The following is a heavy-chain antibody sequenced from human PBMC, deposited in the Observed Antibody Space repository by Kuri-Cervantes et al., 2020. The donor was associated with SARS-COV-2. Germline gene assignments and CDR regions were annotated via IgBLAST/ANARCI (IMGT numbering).Heavy chain of an antibody. J-gene: IGHJ6*02. V-gene: IGHV3-30*02. CDR3: AKGDRQWLVRGQWGMDV. D-gene: IGHD6-19*01. Sequence: GESLKISCAASGFTFSSYGMHWVRQAPGKGLEWVAFIRYDGSNKYYADSVKCRFTISRDNSKNTLYLQMNSLRAEDTAVYYCAKGDRQWLVRGQWGMDVWGQGTTVTVSS. CDR1: GFTFSSYG. CDR2: IRYDGSNK.